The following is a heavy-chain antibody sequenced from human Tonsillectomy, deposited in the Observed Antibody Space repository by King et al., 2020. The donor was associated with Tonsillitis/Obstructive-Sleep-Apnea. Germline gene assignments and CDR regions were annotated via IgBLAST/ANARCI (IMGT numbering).Heavy chain of an antibody. CDR1: GGSISSGGYY. CDR3: ARGTTVKSFDY. J-gene: IGHJ4*02. D-gene: IGHD4-17*01. Sequence: QLQESGQGLVKPSQTLSLTCTVSGGSISSGGYYWSWIRQHPGKGLEWIGCIYYSGSTYYNPSLKSRVTISVDTSKNQFSLKLSSVTPADTAVYYCARGTTVKSFDYWGQGTLVTVSS. V-gene: IGHV4-31*03. CDR2: IYYSGST.